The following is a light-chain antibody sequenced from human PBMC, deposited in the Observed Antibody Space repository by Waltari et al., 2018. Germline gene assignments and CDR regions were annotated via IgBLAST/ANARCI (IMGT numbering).Light chain of an antibody. Sequence: QSALTQPASVSGSPGQSISISCTGTSTAVGSYNLVSWYQQRPGKAPKLLIYEGSKRPSGASNRSSGSKSGNSASLTISGLQADDEADYYCCSYAGSGTTFGGGTKLTVL. CDR3: CSYAGSGTT. CDR2: EGS. J-gene: IGLJ2*01. CDR1: STAVGSYNL. V-gene: IGLV2-23*01.